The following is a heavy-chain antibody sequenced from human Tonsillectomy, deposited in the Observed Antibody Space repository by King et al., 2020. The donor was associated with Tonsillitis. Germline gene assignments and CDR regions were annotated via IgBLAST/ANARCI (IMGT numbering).Heavy chain of an antibody. CDR3: VKDIPGIVAPSWTTGFDP. D-gene: IGHD2-15*01. CDR2: IRSDGGST. V-gene: IGHV3-64D*06. Sequence: EVQLVESGGGLVQPGGSLRLSCSASGFTFSNYPMHWVRQAPGKGLEYVSVIRSDGGSTYYADSVKGRFTISRDNSKNTLYLQMRGLRAEDTAIYYCVKDIPGIVAPSWTTGFDPWGQGTLVTVSS. J-gene: IGHJ5*02. CDR1: GFTFSNYP.